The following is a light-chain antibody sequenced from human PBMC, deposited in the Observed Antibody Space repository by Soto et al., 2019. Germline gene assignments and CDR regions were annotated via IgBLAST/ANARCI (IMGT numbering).Light chain of an antibody. J-gene: IGLJ3*02. Sequence: QSVLTHSSSASASLGSSVKLTCTLSSGHSSYSIAWHQQQPGKAPRYLMKLEGSGSYNKGSGVPDRFSGSSSGADRYLTISNLQFEDEADYYGESWDSNTHTVFGGGTKLTVL. CDR2: LEGSGSY. CDR1: SGHSSYS. CDR3: ESWDSNTHTV. V-gene: IGLV4-60*02.